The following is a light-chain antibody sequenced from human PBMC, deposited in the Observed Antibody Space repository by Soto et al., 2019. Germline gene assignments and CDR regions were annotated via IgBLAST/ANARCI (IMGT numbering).Light chain of an antibody. V-gene: IGKV1-27*01. CDR3: QKYVSAPWT. J-gene: IGKJ1*01. CDR1: QGISNS. Sequence: DIQMTPSPSSLSASVRDRVTITCRASQGISNSLAWYQQKPGQVPKLLIYAASTLQSGVPSRFSGSGSGTDFTLTISSLQPEDVAAYYCQKYVSAPWTFGQGTKVEIK. CDR2: AAS.